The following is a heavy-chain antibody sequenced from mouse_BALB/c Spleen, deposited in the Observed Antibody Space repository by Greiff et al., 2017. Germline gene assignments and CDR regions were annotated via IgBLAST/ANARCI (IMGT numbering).Heavy chain of an antibody. CDR3: ATYYGSSYAYFDY. V-gene: IGHV1-4*02. CDR1: GYTFTSYT. D-gene: IGHD1-1*01. CDR2: INPSSGYT. Sequence: VQLQQSAAELARPGASVKMSCKASGYTFTSYTMHWVKQRPGQGLEWIGYINPSSGYTEYNQKFKDKTTLTADKSSSTAYMQLSSLTSEDSAVYYCATYYGSSYAYFDYWGQGTTRTVSS. J-gene: IGHJ2*01.